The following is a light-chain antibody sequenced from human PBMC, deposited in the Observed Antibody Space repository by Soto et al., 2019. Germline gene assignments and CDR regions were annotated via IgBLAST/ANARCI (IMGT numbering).Light chain of an antibody. CDR3: AAWDDSLNGLV. V-gene: IGLV1-44*01. CDR1: SSNIGSNT. J-gene: IGLJ1*01. Sequence: QLVVTQPPSASGTPGQRVTISCSGSSSNIGSNTVNWYQQLPGTAPKLLIYSNNQRPSGVPDRFSGSKSGTSASLAISGLQSEDEADYYCAAWDDSLNGLVFGTGTKLTVL. CDR2: SNN.